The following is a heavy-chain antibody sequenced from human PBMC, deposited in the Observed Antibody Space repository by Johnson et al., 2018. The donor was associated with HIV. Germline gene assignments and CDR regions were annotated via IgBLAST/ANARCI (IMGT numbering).Heavy chain of an antibody. Sequence: VHLVESGGGLVQPGGSLRLSCAASGFTFSSYDMHWVRQATGKGLEWVSAIGTAGDTYYPGSVKGRFTISRDNSKNTLYLQMNRLRAEDTAVYYCAKDRGMDDAFDIWGRGTMVTVSS. CDR2: IGTAGDT. D-gene: IGHD3-10*01. V-gene: IGHV3-13*01. CDR1: GFTFSSYD. J-gene: IGHJ3*02. CDR3: AKDRGMDDAFDI.